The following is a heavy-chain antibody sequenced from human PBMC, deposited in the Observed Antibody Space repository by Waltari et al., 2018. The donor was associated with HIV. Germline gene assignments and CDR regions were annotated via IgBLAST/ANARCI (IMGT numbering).Heavy chain of an antibody. CDR1: GFTFSSYA. D-gene: IGHD3-9*01. CDR2: RRGKGHST. Sequence: EVQLVESGGTLVQPGGYLRLSCSASGFTFSSYAIHWVRQTPGKGLESFSSRRGKGHSTYYAGSLKGRFTITRDNSKNTVWLQMRSLRAEDTAVYYCAKGNYDVLTGYYGPSFEYWGQGTLVTVSS. V-gene: IGHV3-64D*06. J-gene: IGHJ4*02. CDR3: AKGNYDVLTGYYGPSFEY.